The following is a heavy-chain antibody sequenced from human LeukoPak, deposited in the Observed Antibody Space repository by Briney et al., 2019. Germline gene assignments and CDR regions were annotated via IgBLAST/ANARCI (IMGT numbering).Heavy chain of an antibody. Sequence: GASVKVSCKVSGYTLTELSMHWVRQAPGKGLEWMGGFDPEDGETIYAQKFQGRVTMTEDTSTDTAYMELSSLRSEDTAVYYCATDILYSGYDYFSDYWGQGTLVTVSS. CDR3: ATDILYSGYDYFSDY. D-gene: IGHD5-12*01. CDR1: GYTLTELS. CDR2: FDPEDGET. J-gene: IGHJ4*02. V-gene: IGHV1-24*01.